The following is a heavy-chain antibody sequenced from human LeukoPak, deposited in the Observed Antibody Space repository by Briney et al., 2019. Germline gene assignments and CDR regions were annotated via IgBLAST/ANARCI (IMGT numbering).Heavy chain of an antibody. J-gene: IGHJ1*01. V-gene: IGHV1-2*02. D-gene: IGHD4-23*01. Sequence: ASVKVSCKASGYTFTGYYMHWVRQAPGQGLEWMGWINPNSGGTNYAQKFQGRVTMTRDTSISTAYMELSRLRSDDTAVYYCARTKDGNHAEYFQHWSQGTLVTVSS. CDR2: INPNSGGT. CDR3: ARTKDGNHAEYFQH. CDR1: GYTFTGYY.